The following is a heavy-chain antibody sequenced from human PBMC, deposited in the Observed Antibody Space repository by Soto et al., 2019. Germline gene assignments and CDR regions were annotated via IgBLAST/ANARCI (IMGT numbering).Heavy chain of an antibody. CDR2: ISSSSSTI. Sequence: GGSPRLSCAASGFTFSSYSMNWVRQAPGKGLEWVSYISSSSSTIYYADSVKGRFTISRDNAKNSLYLQMNSLRDEDTAVYYCARWSFRGSGRGFDPWGQGTLVTVSS. V-gene: IGHV3-48*02. CDR1: GFTFSSYS. D-gene: IGHD2-15*01. J-gene: IGHJ5*02. CDR3: ARWSFRGSGRGFDP.